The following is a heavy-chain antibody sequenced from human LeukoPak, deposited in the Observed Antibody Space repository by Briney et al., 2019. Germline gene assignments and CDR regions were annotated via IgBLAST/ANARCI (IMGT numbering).Heavy chain of an antibody. D-gene: IGHD3-10*01. V-gene: IGHV1-69*06. CDR3: ARQENYYGSGSSRHYDY. J-gene: IGHJ4*02. CDR1: GYTFTSYY. Sequence: SVKVSCKASGYTFTSYYMHWVRQAPGHGLEWMGGIIPIFGTANYAQKFQGRVTITADKSTSTAYMELSSLRSEDTAVYYCARQENYYGSGSSRHYDYWGQGTLVTVSS. CDR2: IIPIFGTA.